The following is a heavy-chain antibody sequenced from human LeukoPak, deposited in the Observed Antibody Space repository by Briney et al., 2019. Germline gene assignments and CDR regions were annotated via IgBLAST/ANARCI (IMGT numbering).Heavy chain of an antibody. J-gene: IGHJ4*02. CDR1: GGSISSGSYY. CDR2: IYTSGST. V-gene: IGHV4-61*02. Sequence: SETLSLTCTVSGGSISSGSYYWSWIRQPAGKGLEWIGRIYTSGSTNYNPSLKSRVTISVDTSKNQFSLKLSSVTAADTAVYYCARHGPATVSGFGYWGQGTLVTVSS. CDR3: ARHGPATVSGFGY. D-gene: IGHD4-17*01.